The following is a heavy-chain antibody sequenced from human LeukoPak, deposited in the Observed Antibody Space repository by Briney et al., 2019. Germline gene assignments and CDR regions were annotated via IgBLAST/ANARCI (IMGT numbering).Heavy chain of an antibody. CDR3: ARDLLGDPSAYFDY. Sequence: SVKVSCKASGGTFSSYAISWVRQAPGQGLEWMGGIIPIFGTANYAQKFQGRVTITRDTSASTSYMELSSLRSEDTAIYYCARDLLGDPSAYFDYWGQGTLVTVSS. CDR2: IIPIFGTA. D-gene: IGHD3-10*01. J-gene: IGHJ4*02. CDR1: GGTFSSYA. V-gene: IGHV1-69*05.